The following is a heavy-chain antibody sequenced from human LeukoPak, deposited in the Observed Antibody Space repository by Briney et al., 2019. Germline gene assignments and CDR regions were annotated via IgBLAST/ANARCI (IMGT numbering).Heavy chain of an antibody. V-gene: IGHV1-69*13. CDR2: IIPISGTA. D-gene: IGHD5-24*01. CDR1: GYTFTSYG. CDR3: ARDREDGYNYFDY. J-gene: IGHJ4*02. Sequence: SVKVSCKASGYTFTSYGISWVRQAPGQGLEWMGGIIPISGTANNAQKFQGRVTITADESTSTVYMELSSLRSEDTAVYYCARDREDGYNYFDYWGQGTLVTVSS.